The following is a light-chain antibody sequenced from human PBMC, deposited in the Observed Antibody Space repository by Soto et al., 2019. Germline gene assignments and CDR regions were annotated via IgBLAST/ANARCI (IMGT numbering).Light chain of an antibody. J-gene: IGKJ3*01. CDR2: DAS. V-gene: IGKV1-33*01. Sequence: DIQMTQSPSSLSASVGDRVTITCQASQDIDNFLNWYQQKPGKAPKILIYDASNFETGVPSRFRGSGSGTDFTLTISSLQPEDIATYYCQQYDSFPFTFGPGTKVDIK. CDR3: QQYDSFPFT. CDR1: QDIDNF.